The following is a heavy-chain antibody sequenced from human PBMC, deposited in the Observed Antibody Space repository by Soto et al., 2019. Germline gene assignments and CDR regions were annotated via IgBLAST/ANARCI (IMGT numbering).Heavy chain of an antibody. CDR3: ASIYSSTTRAFDI. V-gene: IGHV1-3*01. CDR2: INAGDGNT. J-gene: IGHJ3*02. CDR1: GYTFSNYV. D-gene: IGHD6-13*01. Sequence: ASVKVSCKASGYTFSNYVMQWVRQAPGQRLEWMGWINAGDGNTKYSQKFQGRVTMTRDTSTSTVYMELSSLRSEDTAVYYCASIYSSTTRAFDIWGQGTMVTVSS.